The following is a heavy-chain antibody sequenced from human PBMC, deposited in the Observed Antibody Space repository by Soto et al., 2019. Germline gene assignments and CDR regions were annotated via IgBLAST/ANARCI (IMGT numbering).Heavy chain of an antibody. CDR1: GYSFSNYG. V-gene: IGHV1-18*01. CDR3: ARAVPYSVGARLDY. D-gene: IGHD1-26*01. Sequence: QVQLLQSGAEVKKPGASVKVSCKDSGYSFSNYGITWVRQAPGQGLEWMGWISVYDGKTAYAQKVQDRVTVTIDTSTSTAYMELRSLRSDDTAVYHCARAVPYSVGARLDYWGQGTLVTVSS. CDR2: ISVYDGKT. J-gene: IGHJ4*02.